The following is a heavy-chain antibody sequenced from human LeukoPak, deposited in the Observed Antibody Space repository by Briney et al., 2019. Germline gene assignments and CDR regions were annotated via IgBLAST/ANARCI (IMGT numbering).Heavy chain of an antibody. CDR2: ISPYNGNT. CDR3: ARGPHERSGYPDD. J-gene: IGHJ4*02. Sequence: ASVKVSCKASGYTFTGYYMHWVRQAPGQGLEWMGWISPYNGNTNYAQKFQGRVSLTTDTSTSTAYMELRSLRSDDTAVYCCARGPHERSGYPDDWGQGTLVTVSS. CDR1: GYTFTGYY. V-gene: IGHV1-18*04. D-gene: IGHD3-22*01.